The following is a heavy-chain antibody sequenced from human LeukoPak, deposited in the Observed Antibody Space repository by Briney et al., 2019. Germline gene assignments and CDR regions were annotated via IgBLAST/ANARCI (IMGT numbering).Heavy chain of an antibody. Sequence: GGSLRLSCAASGFTFSSYAMSWIRQAPGKGLEWVSAIVGSGGSTYYADSVKGRFTISRDNSKNTLYLQINSLRAEDTAVYYCARKLVGDYWGQGTLVTVSS. CDR1: GFTFSSYA. V-gene: IGHV3-23*01. CDR2: IVGSGGST. J-gene: IGHJ4*02. D-gene: IGHD2-8*02. CDR3: ARKLVGDY.